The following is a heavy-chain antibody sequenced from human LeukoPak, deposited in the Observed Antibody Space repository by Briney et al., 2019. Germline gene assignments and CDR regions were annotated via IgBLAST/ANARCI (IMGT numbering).Heavy chain of an antibody. J-gene: IGHJ4*02. CDR1: GFTFSIYA. V-gene: IGHV3-23*01. D-gene: IGHD4-17*01. CDR2: LSGSGGNT. Sequence: GGSLRLSCAASGFTFSIYAMIWVRQAPGKGLEWVSSLSGSGGNTYYADSVKGRFTISRDNSKNMLYLQMNSLRAEDTAVYYCAKPHDYGDYGRDYWGQGTLVTVSS. CDR3: AKPHDYGDYGRDY.